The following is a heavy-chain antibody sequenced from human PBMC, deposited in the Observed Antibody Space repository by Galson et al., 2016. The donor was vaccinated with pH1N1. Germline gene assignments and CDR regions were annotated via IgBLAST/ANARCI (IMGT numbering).Heavy chain of an antibody. CDR3: TKIRGYGELQGFDY. V-gene: IGHV3-9*01. CDR2: ISWSGSII. J-gene: IGHJ4*02. Sequence: SLRLSCAASGFPFDDYAMHWVRQAPGKGLEWVSGISWSGSIIGYADSVKGRFTISRDNAKNSLYLEMNSLRGEDTALYYCTKIRGYGELQGFDYWGQGAVVTVSS. D-gene: IGHD6-25*01. CDR1: GFPFDDYA.